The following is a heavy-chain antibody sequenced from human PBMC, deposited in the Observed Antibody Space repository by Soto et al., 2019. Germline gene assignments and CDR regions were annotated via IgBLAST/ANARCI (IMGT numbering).Heavy chain of an antibody. V-gene: IGHV3-30-3*01. CDR2: ISYDGSNK. D-gene: IGHD2-2*01. CDR3: ARDSAYCSSTSCYVSALFPNYYYYGMDV. CDR1: GFTFSSYA. J-gene: IGHJ6*02. Sequence: PGGSLRLSCAASGFTFSSYAMHWVRQAPGKGLEWVAVISYDGSNKYYADSVKGRFTISRDNSKNTLYLQMNSLRAEDTAVYYCARDSAYCSSTSCYVSALFPNYYYYGMDVWGQGTTVTVSS.